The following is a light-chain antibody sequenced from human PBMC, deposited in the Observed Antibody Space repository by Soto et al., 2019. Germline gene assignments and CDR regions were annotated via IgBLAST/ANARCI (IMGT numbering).Light chain of an antibody. CDR1: SSDVGGYNY. Sequence: QSVLTQQPSASGSPGQSVTISCTGTSSDVGGYNYVSWYQQHPGKAPKLMIYEVSKRPSGVPDRFSGSKSGNTASLTVSGLQTEDEADYYCSSYAGSNNLGVFGTGPEVTVL. V-gene: IGLV2-8*01. CDR3: SSYAGSNNLGV. J-gene: IGLJ1*01. CDR2: EVS.